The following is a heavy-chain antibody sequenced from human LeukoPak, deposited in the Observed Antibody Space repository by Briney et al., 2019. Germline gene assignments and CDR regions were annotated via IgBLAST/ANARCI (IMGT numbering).Heavy chain of an antibody. CDR1: GFTFSSYA. CDR2: ISYDGSNK. Sequence: HPGGSLRLSCAASGFTFSSYAMHWVRQAPGKGLEWVAVISYDGSNKYYADSVKGRFTISRDNSKNTLYLQMNSLRAEDTAVYYCARSPATMVRGGSHFDYWGQGTLVTVSS. J-gene: IGHJ4*02. V-gene: IGHV3-30-3*01. CDR3: ARSPATMVRGGSHFDY. D-gene: IGHD3-10*01.